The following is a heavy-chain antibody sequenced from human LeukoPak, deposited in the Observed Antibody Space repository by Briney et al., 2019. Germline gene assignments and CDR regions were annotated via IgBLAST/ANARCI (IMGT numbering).Heavy chain of an antibody. Sequence: ASVKVSCKASGGTFSSYAISWVRQATGQGLEWMGRIIPILGIANYAQKFQGRVTITADKSTSTAYMELSSLRSEDTAVYYCARVASIVGAPFDYWGQGTLVTVSS. D-gene: IGHD1-26*01. J-gene: IGHJ4*02. CDR1: GGTFSSYA. CDR2: IIPILGIA. CDR3: ARVASIVGAPFDY. V-gene: IGHV1-69*04.